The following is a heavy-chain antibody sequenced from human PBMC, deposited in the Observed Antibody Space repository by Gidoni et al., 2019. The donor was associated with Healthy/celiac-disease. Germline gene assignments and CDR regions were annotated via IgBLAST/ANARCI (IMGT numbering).Heavy chain of an antibody. Sequence: QVQLQESGPGLVKPSQTLSLTCTVSGGPLSCGGYYWSWIRQHPGQGLEWIGYIYYSGSTYYNPSLKSRVTISVDTSKNQFSLKLSSVTAADAAVYYWARDLAAAGMGGGFDPWGQGTLVTVSS. J-gene: IGHJ5*02. CDR3: ARDLAAAGMGGGFDP. CDR1: GGPLSCGGYY. D-gene: IGHD6-13*01. CDR2: IYYSGST. V-gene: IGHV4-31*03.